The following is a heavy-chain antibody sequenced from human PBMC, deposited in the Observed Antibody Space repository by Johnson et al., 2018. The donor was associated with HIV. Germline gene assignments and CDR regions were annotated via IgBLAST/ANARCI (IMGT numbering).Heavy chain of an antibody. CDR1: GFTFSNAW. CDR2: IWYDGSNK. V-gene: IGHV3-33*08. D-gene: IGHD6-13*01. J-gene: IGHJ3*02. CDR3: ARGWQQRAFDI. Sequence: QVQLVESEGGVVQPGRSLRLSCAASGFTFSNAWMSWVRQAPGKGLEWVADIWYDGSNKYYADSVKGRFTISRDNAKNTLYLQMNSLRAEDTAVYYCARGWQQRAFDIWGQGTMVTVSS.